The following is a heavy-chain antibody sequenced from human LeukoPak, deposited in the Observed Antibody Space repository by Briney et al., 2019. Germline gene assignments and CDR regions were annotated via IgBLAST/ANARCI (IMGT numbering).Heavy chain of an antibody. V-gene: IGHV1-69*04. CDR2: IIPILGIA. CDR3: ARDHGYYYDSSGHYYFDY. Sequence: ASVKVSCKASGGTFSSYTINWVRQAPGQGLEWMGRIIPILGIANYAQKFQGRVTITADKTTSTAYMELSSLRSEDTAVYYCARDHGYYYDSSGHYYFDYWGQGTLVTVSS. J-gene: IGHJ4*02. D-gene: IGHD3-22*01. CDR1: GGTFSSYT.